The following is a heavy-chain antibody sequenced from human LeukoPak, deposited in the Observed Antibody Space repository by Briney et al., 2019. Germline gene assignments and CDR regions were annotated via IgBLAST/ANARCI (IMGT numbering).Heavy chain of an antibody. CDR1: GGTFTNYG. CDR3: ATAPEYYYDSGGYYIPGYFDY. V-gene: IGHV1-69*01. Sequence: GSSVKVSCKASGGTFTNYGFTWVRQAPGHGLEWMGGIIPISGTPNYVQKFQGRVTVTADESTRTVYMELSSLRSEDTAVYYCATAPEYYYDSGGYYIPGYFDYWGQGTLVTVSS. D-gene: IGHD3-22*01. J-gene: IGHJ4*02. CDR2: IIPISGTP.